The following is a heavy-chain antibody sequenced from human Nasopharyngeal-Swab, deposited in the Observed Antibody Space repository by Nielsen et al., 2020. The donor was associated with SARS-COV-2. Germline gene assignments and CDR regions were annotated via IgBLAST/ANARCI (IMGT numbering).Heavy chain of an antibody. CDR1: GFTFSSYS. V-gene: IGHV3-21*01. CDR2: ISSSSSYI. J-gene: IGHJ6*02. D-gene: IGHD1-26*01. CDR3: ARSKHSGSYYYGMDV. Sequence: GESLKISCAASGFTFSSYSMNWVRQAPGKGLEWASSISSSSSYIYYADSVKGRFTISRDNAKNSLYLQMNSLRAEDTAVYYCARSKHSGSYYYGMDVWDQGTTVTVSS.